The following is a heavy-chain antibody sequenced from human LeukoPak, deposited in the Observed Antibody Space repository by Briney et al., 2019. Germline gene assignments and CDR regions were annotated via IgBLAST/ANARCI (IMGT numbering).Heavy chain of an antibody. J-gene: IGHJ6*03. CDR2: IRPMTGDT. CDR3: ARADGNHIAAAGTGHLIWYYYYMDV. V-gene: IGHV1-2*02. CDR1: GYNFRAYY. D-gene: IGHD6-13*01. Sequence: ASVKVSCKASGYNFRAYYIHWVRQAPGQGLEWLGYIRPMTGDTNYAQKFQDRVTFSMDTSTATAYMELSSLRSEDTAVYYCARADGNHIAAAGTGHLIWYYYYMDVWGKGTTVTVSS.